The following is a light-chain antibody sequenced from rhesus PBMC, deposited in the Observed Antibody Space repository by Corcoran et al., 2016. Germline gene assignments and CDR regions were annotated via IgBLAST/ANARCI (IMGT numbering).Light chain of an antibody. CDR2: GAS. V-gene: IGKV3-10*01. J-gene: IGKJ2*01. Sequence: QVILTQSPATLSLSPGERATLPCRASQSVSSHLAWYQQKLGQAPRLLIYGASSRATGIPDSFSGSGSGTDFTLTFSSLGPEDVGVYHCYQHSSGYSFGQGTKVEIK. CDR1: QSVSSH. CDR3: YQHSSGYS.